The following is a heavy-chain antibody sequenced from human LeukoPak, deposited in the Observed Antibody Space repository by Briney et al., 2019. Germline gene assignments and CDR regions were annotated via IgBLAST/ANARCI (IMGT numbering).Heavy chain of an antibody. D-gene: IGHD3-10*01. J-gene: IGHJ3*02. CDR3: ARGQNYYGSGSQTFDI. Sequence: GGSLRLSCAASGFTFSSYWMRWVRQAPGKGLVWVSRINSDGSITTYADSVKGRFTISRDNAKNSLYLQVSSLRAEDTAWYYCARGQNYYGSGSQTFDIWGQGTMVTVSS. CDR2: INSDGSIT. CDR1: GFTFSSYW. V-gene: IGHV3-74*01.